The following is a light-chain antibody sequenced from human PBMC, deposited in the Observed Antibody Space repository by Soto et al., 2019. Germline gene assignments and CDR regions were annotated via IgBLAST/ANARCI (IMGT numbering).Light chain of an antibody. CDR2: DSN. CDR3: GAWDNSLSVVM. CDR1: SSNIGTNS. Sequence: QSVLTQPPSVSAAPGQKVSISCSGSSSNIGTNSVSWYHQLPGAAPKLLIYDSNKRPSGIPDRFSGSRSGTSATLGITGLQAGDEADYYCGAWDNSLSVVMFGGGTKVTVL. J-gene: IGLJ3*02. V-gene: IGLV1-51*01.